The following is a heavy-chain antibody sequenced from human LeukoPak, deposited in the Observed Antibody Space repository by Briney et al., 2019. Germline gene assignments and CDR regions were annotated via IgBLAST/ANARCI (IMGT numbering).Heavy chain of an antibody. CDR3: AKDPDSSSSDY. J-gene: IGHJ4*02. D-gene: IGHD6-13*01. V-gene: IGHV3-7*03. CDR2: IKQDGSEK. Sequence: QAGGSLRLSCAASGFTFSSYWMSWVRQAPGKGLEWVANIKQDGSEKYYVDSVKGRFTISRDNAKNSLYLQMNSLRAEDTAVYYCAKDPDSSSSDYWGQGTLVTVSS. CDR1: GFTFSSYW.